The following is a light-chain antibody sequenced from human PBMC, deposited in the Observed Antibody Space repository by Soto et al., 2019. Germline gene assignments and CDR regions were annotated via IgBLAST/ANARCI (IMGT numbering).Light chain of an antibody. Sequence: DIVMTQSPDFLGVSLGERATNNCKSSQSLLYSSTNKNYLVWYQQKPGQPPKVLIHWATTRESGVPDRFSGSGSGTDFTLTISSLHPEDVALYYCQQYYSTPPTFGQGTRLEIK. V-gene: IGKV4-1*01. CDR3: QQYYSTPPT. CDR2: WAT. J-gene: IGKJ5*01. CDR1: QSLLYSSTNKNY.